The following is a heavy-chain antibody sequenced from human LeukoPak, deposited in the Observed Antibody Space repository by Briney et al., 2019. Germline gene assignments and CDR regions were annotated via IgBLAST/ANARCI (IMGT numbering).Heavy chain of an antibody. Sequence: ASVKDSCKASGYTFTGYYMHWVRQAPGQGLEWMGWINPNSGGTNYAQKFQGRVTMTRDTSISTAYMELSRLRSDDTAVYYCARVGSSGYYFHDAFDIWGQGTMVTVSS. CDR3: ARVGSSGYYFHDAFDI. CDR1: GYTFTGYY. J-gene: IGHJ3*02. V-gene: IGHV1-2*02. CDR2: INPNSGGT. D-gene: IGHD3-22*01.